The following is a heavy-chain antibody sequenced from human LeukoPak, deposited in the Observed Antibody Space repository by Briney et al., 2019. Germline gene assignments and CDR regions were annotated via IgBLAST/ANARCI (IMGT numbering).Heavy chain of an antibody. D-gene: IGHD3-22*01. CDR3: ARVRYYDSSGYPRTDWYFDL. J-gene: IGHJ2*01. Sequence: SETLSLTCAVSGGSISSGGYSWSWIRQPPGKGLEWIGYIYHSGSTYYNPSPKSRVTISVDRSKNQFSLKLSSVTAADTAVYYCARVRYYDSSGYPRTDWYFDLWGRGTLVTVSS. CDR2: IYHSGST. CDR1: GGSISSGGYS. V-gene: IGHV4-30-2*01.